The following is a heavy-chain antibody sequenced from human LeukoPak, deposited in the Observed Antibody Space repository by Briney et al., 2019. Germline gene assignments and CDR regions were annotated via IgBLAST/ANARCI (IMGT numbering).Heavy chain of an antibody. J-gene: IGHJ4*02. Sequence: SQALSLTCAISGDSVSTNSAAWNWIRQFPSRGLEWLGRTYYKSKWSNDYAVSVKSRITINPDTSKNQFSLQLNSVTPEDTAVYYCARGFLSVSGFDSWGQGTLVTVSS. CDR1: GDSVSTNSAA. CDR3: ARGFLSVSGFDS. V-gene: IGHV6-1*01. CDR2: TYYKSKWSN.